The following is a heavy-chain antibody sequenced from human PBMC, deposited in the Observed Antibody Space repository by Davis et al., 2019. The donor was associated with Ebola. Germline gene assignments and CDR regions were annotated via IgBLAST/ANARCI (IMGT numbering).Heavy chain of an antibody. CDR3: ARGDSSSWMTSWFDP. CDR2: VDPSRGDPRS. Sequence: GESLKISCKGSGYSFTSYWIGWVRQMPGKGLEWMGRVDPSRGDPRSHYSPSFRGLVTIAADMSISTAYLQWSSLKASDTAMYYCARGDSSSWMTSWFDPWGQGTLVTVSS. J-gene: IGHJ5*02. CDR1: GYSFTSYW. D-gene: IGHD6-13*01. V-gene: IGHV5-10-1*01.